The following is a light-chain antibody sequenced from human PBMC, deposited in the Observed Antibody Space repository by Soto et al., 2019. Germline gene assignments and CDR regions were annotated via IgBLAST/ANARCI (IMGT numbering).Light chain of an antibody. CDR1: QSVSSSY. J-gene: IGKJ4*01. CDR2: GAS. Sequence: IVLTQSPAIMSLSPLDRDTIYCRASQSVSSSYLAWYQHKPGQAPRLLIHGASSRVTGIPDRFSGSGSGTDFTLTITRLEPEDFAVYYCQQYQSLTFGGGTKVDI. CDR3: QQYQSLT. V-gene: IGKV3-20*01.